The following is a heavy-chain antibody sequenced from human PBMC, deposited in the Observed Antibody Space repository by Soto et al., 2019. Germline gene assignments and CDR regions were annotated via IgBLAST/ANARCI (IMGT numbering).Heavy chain of an antibody. D-gene: IGHD4-17*01. Sequence: GGSLRLACAASGFTFSSYAMSWVRQAPGKGLEWVSAISGSGGSTYYADSVKGRFTISRDNSKNTLYLQMNSLRAEDTAVYYCAKGRQSDYALAYWGQGTLVTVSS. CDR2: ISGSGGST. CDR1: GFTFSSYA. V-gene: IGHV3-23*01. CDR3: AKGRQSDYALAY. J-gene: IGHJ4*02.